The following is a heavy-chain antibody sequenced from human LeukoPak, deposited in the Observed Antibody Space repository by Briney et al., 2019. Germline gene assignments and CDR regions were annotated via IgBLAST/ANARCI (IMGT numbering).Heavy chain of an antibody. D-gene: IGHD3-10*01. J-gene: IGHJ5*02. CDR1: GYTFTSYG. V-gene: IGHV1-18*01. CDR3: ARVLSYYGSGSYYHSRDWFNP. CDR2: ISAYNGNT. Sequence: ASVKASCKASGYTFTSYGISWVRQAPGQGLEWMGWISAYNGNTNYAQKLQGRVTMTTDTSTSTAYMELRSLRSDDAAVYYCARVLSYYGSGSYYHSRDWFNPWGQGTLVTASS.